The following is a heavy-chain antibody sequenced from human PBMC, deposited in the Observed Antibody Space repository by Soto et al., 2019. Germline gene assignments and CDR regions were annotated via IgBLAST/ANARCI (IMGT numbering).Heavy chain of an antibody. CDR1: GASIITDNYF. CDR3: ARRRASDYGGNHHPYYFDR. CDR2: ISYSGRT. D-gene: IGHD4-17*01. V-gene: IGHV4-39*01. Sequence: SETLSLTCTVSGASIITDNYFWVWIRQSPRRGLELIGSISYSGRTYDNPSLQSRVTISIDASKNQFSLKLTSVTTADTTVYYCARRRASDYGGNHHPYYFDRWGQGALVTVSS. J-gene: IGHJ4*02.